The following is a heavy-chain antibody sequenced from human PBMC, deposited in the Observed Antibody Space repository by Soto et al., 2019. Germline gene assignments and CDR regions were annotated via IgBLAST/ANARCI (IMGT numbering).Heavy chain of an antibody. CDR3: ARAGGLGAVAVDS. D-gene: IGHD6-19*01. V-gene: IGHV4-30-2*01. Sequence: QLQLQESGSGLVKPSQTLSLTCAVSGGSISSGGYSWGWIRQPPGKGLGGIGYIYHGSTYYNPSLKSRVTISVDRTTNQFSLKLSSVTAADTAVYYCARAGGLGAVAVDSWGQGTLVTVSS. CDR2: IYHGST. CDR1: GGSISSGGYS. J-gene: IGHJ4*02.